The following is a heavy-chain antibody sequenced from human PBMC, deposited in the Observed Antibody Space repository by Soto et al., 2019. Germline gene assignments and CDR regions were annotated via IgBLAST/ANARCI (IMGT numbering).Heavy chain of an antibody. J-gene: IGHJ3*02. D-gene: IGHD3-22*01. CDR3: ARASDYYDSSGSPFDAFDI. CDR1: GYSFTSYW. CDR2: IYPGDSDT. V-gene: IGHV5-51*01. Sequence: PGESLKISCKGSGYSFTSYWIGWVRQLPGKGLEWMGIIYPGDSDTRYSPSFQGQVTISADKSISTAYLQWSSLKASDTAMYYCARASDYYDSSGSPFDAFDIRGQGTMVTVSS.